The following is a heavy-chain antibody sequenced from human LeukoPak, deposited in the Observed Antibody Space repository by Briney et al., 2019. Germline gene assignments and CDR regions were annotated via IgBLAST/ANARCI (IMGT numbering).Heavy chain of an antibody. J-gene: IGHJ5*02. Sequence: SETLSLTCAVYGGSFSGYYWSWIRQPPGKGLEWIGEINHSGSTNYNPSLKSRVTISVDTSKNQFSLKLSSVTAADTAVYYCAVLPSSWGQGTLVTVSS. CDR3: AVLPSS. V-gene: IGHV4-34*01. CDR1: GGSFSGYY. CDR2: INHSGST.